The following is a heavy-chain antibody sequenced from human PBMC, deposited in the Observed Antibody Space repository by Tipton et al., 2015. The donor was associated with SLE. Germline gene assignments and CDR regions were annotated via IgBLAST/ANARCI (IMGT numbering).Heavy chain of an antibody. CDR2: IYYSGST. J-gene: IGHJ2*01. Sequence: LRLSCTVSGGSISSYYWSWIRQPPGKGLEWIGDIYYSGSTNYNPSLKSRATISVDMSKNQLSLKLSPVTAADTAVYYCARWVRAAAGTWYFDLWGRGTLVTVSS. CDR1: GGSISSYY. D-gene: IGHD6-13*01. V-gene: IGHV4-59*01. CDR3: ARWVRAAAGTWYFDL.